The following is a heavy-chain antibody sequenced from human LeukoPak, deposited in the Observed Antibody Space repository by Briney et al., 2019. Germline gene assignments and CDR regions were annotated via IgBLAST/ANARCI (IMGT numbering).Heavy chain of an antibody. D-gene: IGHD6-13*01. CDR1: GFTVSSNY. CDR2: IYNDGST. CDR3: ARGYSSPDY. V-gene: IGHV3-66*01. J-gene: IGHJ4*02. Sequence: GGSLRLSCAASGFTVSSNYMSWVRQAPGKGLEWFSVIYNDGSTFYADSVRGRFTVSRDNSKNTLYLQMNSLRAEDTAVYYCARGYSSPDYWGQGTLVTVFS.